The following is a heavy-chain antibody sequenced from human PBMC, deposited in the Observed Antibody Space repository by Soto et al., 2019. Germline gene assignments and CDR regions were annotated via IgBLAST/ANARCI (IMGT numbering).Heavy chain of an antibody. D-gene: IGHD1-26*01. J-gene: IGHJ4*02. CDR3: VKEGKMGVEGFDF. CDR1: GFTFSDHA. V-gene: IGHV3-23*01. CDR2: IRGDLVTT. Sequence: EMQLLESGGDLVQPGGSLRLSCATSGFTFSDHAMHWVRQAPGEGLEWVSGIRGDLVTTPYADSVKGRFTISRDNSKNTLYLQMNSLRAEDTAIYYCVKEGKMGVEGFDFWGQGTLVTGSS.